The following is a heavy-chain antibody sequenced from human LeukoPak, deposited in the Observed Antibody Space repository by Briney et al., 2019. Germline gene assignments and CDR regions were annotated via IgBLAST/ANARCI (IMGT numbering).Heavy chain of an antibody. Sequence: SETLSLTCTVSGGSISSSSYYWGWIRQPPGKGLEWIGSIYYSGSTYYNPSLKSRVTISVDTSKNQFSLKLSSVTAADTAVYYCARDSGIVVVPAAIPWGAFDIWGQGTMVTVSS. CDR2: IYYSGST. CDR1: GGSISSSSYY. CDR3: ARDSGIVVVPAAIPWGAFDI. V-gene: IGHV4-39*07. D-gene: IGHD2-2*01. J-gene: IGHJ3*02.